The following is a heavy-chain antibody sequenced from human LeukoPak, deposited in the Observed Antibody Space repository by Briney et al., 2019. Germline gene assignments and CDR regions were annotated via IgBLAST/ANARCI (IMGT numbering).Heavy chain of an antibody. Sequence: PGGSLILSCAASGFTFSAYWMLWVRQAPGKGLEWVSRIKTDGSIKSSADAVKGRFTISRDNAKNTLYLQMDSLRPEDTAVYHCLRADARSYGLFDSWGRGTLVTVSS. V-gene: IGHV3-74*01. D-gene: IGHD5-18*01. J-gene: IGHJ4*02. CDR1: GFTFSAYW. CDR3: LRADARSYGLFDS. CDR2: IKTDGSIK.